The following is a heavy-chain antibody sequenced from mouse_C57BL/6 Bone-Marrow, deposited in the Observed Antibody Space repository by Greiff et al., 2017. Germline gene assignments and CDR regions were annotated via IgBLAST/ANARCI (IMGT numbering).Heavy chain of an antibody. CDR3: ARRGSTVVDWYFDV. V-gene: IGHV1-69*01. CDR1: GYTFTSYW. CDR2: IDPSDSYT. D-gene: IGHD1-1*01. Sequence: QVQLQQPGAELVMPGASVKLSCKASGYTFTSYWMHWVKQRPGQGLEWIGEIDPSDSYTNYNQKFKGKSTLTVDKSSSPAYMQLSSLTSEDSAVYYCARRGSTVVDWYFDVWGTGTTVTVSS. J-gene: IGHJ1*03.